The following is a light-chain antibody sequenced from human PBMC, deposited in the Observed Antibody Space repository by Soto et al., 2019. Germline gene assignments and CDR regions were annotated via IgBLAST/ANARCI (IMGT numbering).Light chain of an antibody. V-gene: IGKV1-39*01. CDR3: QQSFTKLLA. CDR2: GAS. Sequence: DIQMTQSPSSLFASVGDRVTITCRTSQSVSGFLNWYQLKPGKAPKLLIYGASSLQSGVPSRFSGSGYGTDFTLSISSLQADDFATYYCQQSFTKLLAFGGGTKVDLK. J-gene: IGKJ4*01. CDR1: QSVSGF.